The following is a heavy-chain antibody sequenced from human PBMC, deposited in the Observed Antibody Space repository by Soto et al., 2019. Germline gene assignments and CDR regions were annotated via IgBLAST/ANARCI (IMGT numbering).Heavy chain of an antibody. D-gene: IGHD2-21*02. Sequence: ASVKVSCKASGYTFTSYGISWVRQAPGQGLEWMGWISAYNGNTNYAQKLQGRVTMTTDTSTSTAYMELRSLRSDDTAVYYRARDRLREHYVNYYYGMDVWGQGTTVTVSS. CDR3: ARDRLREHYVNYYYGMDV. V-gene: IGHV1-18*01. CDR1: GYTFTSYG. CDR2: ISAYNGNT. J-gene: IGHJ6*02.